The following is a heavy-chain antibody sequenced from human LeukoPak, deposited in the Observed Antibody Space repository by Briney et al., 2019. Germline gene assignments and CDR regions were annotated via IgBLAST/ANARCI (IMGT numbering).Heavy chain of an antibody. CDR2: IYYSGST. CDR1: GGSISSYY. CDR3: ARELVDIVATPLDY. D-gene: IGHD5-12*01. Sequence: SETLSLTCTVSGGSISSYYWSWIRQPPGKGLEWIGYIYYSGSTNFNPSLKSRVTISVDTSKNQFSLKLSSVTAADTAVYYCARELVDIVATPLDYWGQGTLVTVSS. V-gene: IGHV4-59*12. J-gene: IGHJ4*02.